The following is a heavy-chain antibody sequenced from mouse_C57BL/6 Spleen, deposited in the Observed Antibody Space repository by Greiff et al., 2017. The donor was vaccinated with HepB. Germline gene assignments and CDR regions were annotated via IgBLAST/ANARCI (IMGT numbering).Heavy chain of an antibody. CDR2: IDPSDSYT. Sequence: QVQLQQPGAELVMPGASVKLSCKASGYTFTSYWMHWVKQRPGQGLEWIGEIDPSDSYTNYNQKFKGKSTLTVDKSSSTAYMQRSSLTSEDSAVYYCARTGSSYGYYAMDYWGQGTSVTVSS. V-gene: IGHV1-69*01. CDR1: GYTFTSYW. J-gene: IGHJ4*01. CDR3: ARTGSSYGYYAMDY. D-gene: IGHD1-1*01.